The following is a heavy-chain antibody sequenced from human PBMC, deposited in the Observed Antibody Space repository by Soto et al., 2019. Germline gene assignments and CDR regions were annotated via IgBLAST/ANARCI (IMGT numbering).Heavy chain of an antibody. CDR2: ISPYTGNT. CDR3: VMVDNYVTPAPQDV. J-gene: IGHJ6*01. CDR1: GYIFVNYG. Sequence: QVQLVQSGDEVKKPGASVKVSCKASGYIFVNYGIAWVRQAPGQGLEWMGWISPYTGNTHSATKVQGRLTMTTDTATSTAYMDLRSLTCDDTAVYYCVMVDNYVTPAPQDVWGQGTTVTVSP. D-gene: IGHD3-16*01. V-gene: IGHV1-18*01.